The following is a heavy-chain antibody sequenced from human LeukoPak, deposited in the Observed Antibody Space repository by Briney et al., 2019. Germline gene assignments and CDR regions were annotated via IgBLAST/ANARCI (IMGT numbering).Heavy chain of an antibody. Sequence: PSETLSLTCTVSGGSISSYYWSWIRQPPGKGLEWIGEINHSGSTNYNPSLKSRVTISVDTSKNQFSLKLSSVTAADTAVYYCARGYDFWSGYYRYYGMDVWGQGTTVTVSS. V-gene: IGHV4-34*01. CDR1: GGSISSYY. D-gene: IGHD3-3*01. CDR3: ARGYDFWSGYYRYYGMDV. CDR2: INHSGST. J-gene: IGHJ6*02.